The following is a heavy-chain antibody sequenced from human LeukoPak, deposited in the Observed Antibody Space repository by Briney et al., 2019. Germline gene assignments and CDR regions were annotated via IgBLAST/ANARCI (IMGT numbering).Heavy chain of an antibody. J-gene: IGHJ4*02. CDR2: IYSSGST. Sequence: SETLSLTCTVSGVSISSYYGSWVRHPAGKGLEVVGRIYSSGSTNYNPSLKSRVTMSVDTSKNQFSLKLSSVIAADTAVYYCARDLIVPVGLTGSGTYSTDYWGQGTLVTVSS. V-gene: IGHV4-4*07. D-gene: IGHD3-10*01. CDR1: GVSISSYY. CDR3: ARDLIVPVGLTGSGTYSTDY.